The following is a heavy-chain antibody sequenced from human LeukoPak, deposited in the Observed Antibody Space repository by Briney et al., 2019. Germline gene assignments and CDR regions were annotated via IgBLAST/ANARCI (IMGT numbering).Heavy chain of an antibody. V-gene: IGHV4-59*01. Sequence: PSETLSLTCTVSGGSISSYYWSWIRQPPGKGLEWIGYIYYSGSTNYNPSLKSRVTISVDTSKNQFSLKLSSVTAADTAVYYCARDRVQLWSYGMDVWGQGTTVTVSS. CDR1: GGSISSYY. J-gene: IGHJ6*02. D-gene: IGHD5-18*01. CDR2: IYYSGST. CDR3: ARDRVQLWSYGMDV.